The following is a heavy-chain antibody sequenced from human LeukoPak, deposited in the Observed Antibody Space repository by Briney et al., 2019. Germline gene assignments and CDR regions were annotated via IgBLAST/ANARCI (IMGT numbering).Heavy chain of an antibody. CDR3: ARMAWDGDYVDGY. D-gene: IGHD4-17*01. CDR2: IYSGGST. V-gene: IGHV3-53*01. CDR1: GFTVSSNY. Sequence: AGSLRLSCAASGFTVSSNYMSWVRQAPGKGLEWVSLIYSGGSTYYADSVKGRFTISRDNSKNTLYLQMNSLRAEDTAVYYCARMAWDGDYVDGYWGQGTLVTVSS. J-gene: IGHJ4*02.